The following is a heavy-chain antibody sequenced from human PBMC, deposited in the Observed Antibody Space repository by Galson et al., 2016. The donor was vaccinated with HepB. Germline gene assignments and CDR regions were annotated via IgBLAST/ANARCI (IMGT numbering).Heavy chain of an antibody. CDR3: ARASAGSYWGKGFDF. CDR2: ISGYNGNT. D-gene: IGHD1-26*01. V-gene: IGHV1-18*01. J-gene: IGHJ5*01. CDR1: DYTFTDYG. Sequence: SVKVSCKASDYTFTDYGITWVRQAPGQGLEWMGWISGYNGNTKYAQKFQGRVTMTTDTSTSTAYMELRSLKSDDTAVYVCARASAGSYWGKGFDFWGQGTLVTVSS.